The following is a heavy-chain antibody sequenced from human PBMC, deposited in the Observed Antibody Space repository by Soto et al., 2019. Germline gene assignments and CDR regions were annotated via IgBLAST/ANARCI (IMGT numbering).Heavy chain of an antibody. CDR2: ISSSGSIR. D-gene: IGHD3-10*01. CDR3: ASDFRTLDRGVTYSMDV. CDR1: GFTYGAYE. J-gene: IGHJ6*02. Sequence: EVQLVESGGGLVQPGGSLRLSCAVSGFTYGAYEMNWVRQAPGKGLDWVSYISSSGSIRYYADSVQGRFTISRDNANNSLYLQMDSLRAEDTAVSYCASDFRTLDRGVTYSMDVWGQGTRVTVTS. V-gene: IGHV3-48*03.